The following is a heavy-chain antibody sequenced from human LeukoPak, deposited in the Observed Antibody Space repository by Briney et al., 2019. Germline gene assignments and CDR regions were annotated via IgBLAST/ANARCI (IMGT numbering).Heavy chain of an antibody. CDR3: ARDGDQKQPRERFDY. Sequence: ASVKVSCKASGYTFTGYYMHWVRQAPGQGLEWMGWINPNSGGTNYAQKFQGRVTMTRDTSISTAYMELSRLRSDDTAVYYCARDGDQKQPRERFDYWGQGTLVTVSS. CDR1: GYTFTGYY. CDR2: INPNSGGT. J-gene: IGHJ4*02. D-gene: IGHD6-13*01. V-gene: IGHV1-2*02.